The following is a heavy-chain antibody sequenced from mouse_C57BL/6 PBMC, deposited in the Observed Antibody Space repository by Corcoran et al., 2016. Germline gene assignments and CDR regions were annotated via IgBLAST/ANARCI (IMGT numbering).Heavy chain of an antibody. CDR2: IYPRSGNT. D-gene: IGHD1-1*01. Sequence: QVQLQQSGAELARPGASVKLSCKASGYTFTSYGISWVKQRTGQGLEWIGEIYPRSGNTYYNEKFKGKATLTADNSSSTAYMELRSLTSEDSAVYFCARYGYGSSSIDYWGQGTTLTVSS. CDR3: ARYGYGSSSIDY. J-gene: IGHJ2*01. V-gene: IGHV1-81*01. CDR1: GYTFTSYG.